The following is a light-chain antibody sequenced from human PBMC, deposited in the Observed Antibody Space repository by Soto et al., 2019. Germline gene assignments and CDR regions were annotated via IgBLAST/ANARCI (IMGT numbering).Light chain of an antibody. Sequence: EIVLTQSPATLSVSPGERATLSCRASQSVGNNFAWYQQKPGQAPRLLIFATSTRATGVPARFSGSGSGTEFTLTISRLEPEDFAVYYCHQYGSSPLTFGGGTKVEIK. J-gene: IGKJ4*01. V-gene: IGKV3-15*01. CDR1: QSVGNN. CDR3: HQYGSSPLT. CDR2: ATS.